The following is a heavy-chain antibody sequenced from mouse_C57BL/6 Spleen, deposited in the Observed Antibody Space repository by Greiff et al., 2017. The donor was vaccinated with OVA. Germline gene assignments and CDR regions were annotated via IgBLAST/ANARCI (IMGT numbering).Heavy chain of an antibody. CDR2: FHPNSGST. D-gene: IGHD1-1*01. CDR1: GYTFTSYW. J-gene: IGHJ2*01. CDR3: ARLTTVVANFDY. V-gene: IGHV1-64*01. Sequence: VQLQQPGAELVKPGASVKLSCKASGYTFTSYWMHWVKQRPGQGLEWIGMFHPNSGSTNYNEKFQGKATLTVDKSSSPAYMQLSSLTSEDSAVYYCARLTTVVANFDYWGQGTTRTVSS.